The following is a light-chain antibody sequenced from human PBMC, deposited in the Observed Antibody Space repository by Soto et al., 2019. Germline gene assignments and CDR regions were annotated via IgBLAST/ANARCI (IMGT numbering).Light chain of an antibody. CDR3: QQYDDFPYT. CDR2: DVS. V-gene: IGKV1-33*01. Sequence: DIHMTQSPSSLSASVGDRVTITCQASQAISNSLNWYQQKSGRAPKLLIYDVSYLETGVPSRFSGRRSGTNFIFTISSLQHEDIATYYCQQYDDFPYTFGQGTKLEIK. J-gene: IGKJ2*01. CDR1: QAISNS.